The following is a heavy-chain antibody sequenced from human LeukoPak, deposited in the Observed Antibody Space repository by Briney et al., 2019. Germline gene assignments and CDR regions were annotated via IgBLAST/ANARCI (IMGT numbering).Heavy chain of an antibody. Sequence: KPSETLSLTCTVSDSSITSTYYLAWFRQPPGKGLEWIATVFRLQTVRTFNNPSLGSRVTMSLDPSHNQFSLNLTSVTAADTALYFCARVLHAPYLIDSWGQGTLVTVSS. V-gene: IGHV4-38-2*02. J-gene: IGHJ4*02. CDR1: DSSITSTYY. CDR3: ARVLHAPYLIDS. D-gene: IGHD2-8*01. CDR2: VFRLQTVRT.